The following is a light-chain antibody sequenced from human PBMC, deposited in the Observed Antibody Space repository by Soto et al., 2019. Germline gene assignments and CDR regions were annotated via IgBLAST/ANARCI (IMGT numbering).Light chain of an antibody. CDR1: QSVRSSY. CDR2: GAS. J-gene: IGKJ3*01. CDR3: QQYGSSTFT. V-gene: IGKV3-20*01. Sequence: EVVLTQSPGTQSLSPGERATLSCRASQSVRSSYVAWYQQKPGQAPRLLIYGASSRATGIPDRFSGSGSGTDFTLTISRLEPEDFAVYYCQQYGSSTFTFGPGTTVDIK.